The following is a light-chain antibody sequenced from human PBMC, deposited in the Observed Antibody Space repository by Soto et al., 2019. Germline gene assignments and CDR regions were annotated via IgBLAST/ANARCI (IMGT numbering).Light chain of an antibody. CDR1: QSVSSN. J-gene: IGKJ5*01. V-gene: IGKV3-15*01. CDR2: GAS. Sequence: EIVRTQSHSTLSVSPGERATLSCSASQSVSSNLAWYQQKPGQAPRLLIYGASTRATGLPARFSGSGSGTEFTLTINSLQAEDCAVYYCQQYYNWPRTFGQGTRLEIK. CDR3: QQYYNWPRT.